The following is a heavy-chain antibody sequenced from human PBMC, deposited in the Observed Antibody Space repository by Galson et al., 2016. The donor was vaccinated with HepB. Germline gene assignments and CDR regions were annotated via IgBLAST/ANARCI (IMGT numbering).Heavy chain of an antibody. CDR2: ISISSTIM. D-gene: IGHD4-17*01. CDR3: ARGRTNYGDYDY. V-gene: IGHV3-48*02. Sequence: SLRLSCAASGFTFSTYSMNWVRQAPGKGLEWVSYISISSTIMYYADSVKGRFTVSRDDAKNSLSLQMDSLRDEDTAVYYCARGRTNYGDYDYWGQGTLVTVSS. CDR1: GFTFSTYS. J-gene: IGHJ4*02.